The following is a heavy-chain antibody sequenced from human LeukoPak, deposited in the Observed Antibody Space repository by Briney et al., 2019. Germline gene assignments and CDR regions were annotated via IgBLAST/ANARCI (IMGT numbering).Heavy chain of an antibody. CDR3: ARLQPNSGEWAFDI. Sequence: PSETLSLTCTVSGASISTHYWSWIRQSPGKGLEWIGYLYSRGSPNYNPSLKRRVTISVDTSKNHFSLTLSSVTAADTAVYYCARLQPNSGEWAFDIWGQGTMVTVSS. CDR1: GASISTHY. D-gene: IGHD1-1*01. CDR2: LYSRGSP. V-gene: IGHV4-59*11. J-gene: IGHJ3*02.